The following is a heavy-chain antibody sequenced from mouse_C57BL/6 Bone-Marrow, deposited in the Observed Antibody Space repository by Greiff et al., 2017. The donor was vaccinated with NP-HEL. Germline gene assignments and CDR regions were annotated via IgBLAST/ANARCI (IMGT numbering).Heavy chain of an antibody. CDR1: GFNIKNTY. CDR3: ARKYEGSSQDY. J-gene: IGHJ2*01. D-gene: IGHD1-1*01. V-gene: IGHV14-3*01. CDR2: VDPANGNT. Sequence: VQLQQSVAELVRPGASVKLSCTASGFNIKNTYMHWVKQSPEQGLGWIGRVDPANGNTKYAPKFQGKGTITADTSSNTAYLQLSSLTSQDSAISYCARKYEGSSQDYWGQGPTLTVSS.